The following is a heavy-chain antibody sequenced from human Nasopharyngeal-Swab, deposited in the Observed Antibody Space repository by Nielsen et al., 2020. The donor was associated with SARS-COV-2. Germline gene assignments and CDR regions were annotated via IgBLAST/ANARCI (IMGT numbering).Heavy chain of an antibody. CDR2: ISYDGSNK. J-gene: IGHJ4*02. D-gene: IGHD3-10*01. V-gene: IGHV3-30-3*01. CDR1: GFTFSSYA. Sequence: GESPKISCAASGFTFSSYAMHWVRQAPGKGLEWVAVISYDGSNKYYADSVKGRFTISRDNSKNTLYLQMNSLRAEDTAVYYCASPRSPDYYGSGAFDYWGQGTLVTVSS. CDR3: ASPRSPDYYGSGAFDY.